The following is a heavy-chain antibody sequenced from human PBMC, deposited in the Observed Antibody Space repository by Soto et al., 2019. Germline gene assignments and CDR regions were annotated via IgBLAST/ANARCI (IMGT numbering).Heavy chain of an antibody. V-gene: IGHV3-23*01. CDR3: AKDSLYYDSSGYYAY. CDR2: MSGSGGSA. J-gene: IGHJ4*02. Sequence: GGSLRLSCAASGCTFSNYAMSWVRQPPGKGLGWVSSMSGSGGSAYYADSVKGRFTISRDDSKNTLYLQMNSLRDEDTAIYYCAKDSLYYDSSGYYAYWGQGILVTVSS. D-gene: IGHD3-22*01. CDR1: GCTFSNYA.